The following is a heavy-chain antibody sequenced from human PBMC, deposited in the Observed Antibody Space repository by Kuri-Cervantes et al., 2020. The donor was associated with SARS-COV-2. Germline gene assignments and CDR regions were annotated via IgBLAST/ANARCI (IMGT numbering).Heavy chain of an antibody. J-gene: IGHJ5*02. CDR2: INYNAEST. CDR1: GFTFTTFA. V-gene: IGHV3-23*01. Sequence: GESLKISCAASGFTFTTFAMSWVRQAPGKGLEWVSTINYNAESTYYADSVKGRFTISRDNSKNTLYLQMNSLRAEDTAVYYCAKGGNRDNWFDPWGQGTLVTVSS. CDR3: AKGGNRDNWFDP. D-gene: IGHD1-14*01.